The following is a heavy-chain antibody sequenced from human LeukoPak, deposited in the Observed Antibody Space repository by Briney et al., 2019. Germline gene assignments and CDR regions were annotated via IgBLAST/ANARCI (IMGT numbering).Heavy chain of an antibody. CDR2: INPSGGST. J-gene: IGHJ4*02. V-gene: IGHV1-46*01. CDR1: GYTFTGYY. Sequence: GASVKVSCKASGYTFTGYYMHWVRQAPGQGLEWMGIINPSGGSTSYAQKFQGRATMTRDTSTSTVYMELSSLRSEDTAVYYCAREAPIAGEEDYWGQGTLVTVSS. D-gene: IGHD6-13*01. CDR3: AREAPIAGEEDY.